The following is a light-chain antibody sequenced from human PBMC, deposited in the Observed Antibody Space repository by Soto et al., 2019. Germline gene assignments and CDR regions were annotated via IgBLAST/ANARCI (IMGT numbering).Light chain of an antibody. CDR3: QQYRDWPRT. J-gene: IGKJ1*01. CDR1: QSVGTY. CDR2: GAS. V-gene: IGKV3-15*01. Sequence: EIVMTQCPATLSVSPGERATLSCRASQSVGTYLAWYQQKPGQAPRIIIYGASTRAAGISPRFSGGGSGTEFTLTISSLQSEDFAVYYCQQYRDWPRTFGQGTKVGIK.